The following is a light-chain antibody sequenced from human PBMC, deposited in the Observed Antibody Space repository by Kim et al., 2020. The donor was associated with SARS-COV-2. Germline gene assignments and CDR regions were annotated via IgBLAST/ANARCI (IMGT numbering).Light chain of an antibody. V-gene: IGLV3-25*03. CDR1: ALPKQY. CDR3: QSADSSDTFWV. J-gene: IGLJ3*02. CDR2: EDT. Sequence: PGQTARITCSGDALPKQYAYWFQQKPGQAPVVVIYEDTERPSGIPERFSGSTSGKTVTLTISGVQAEDEADYYCQSADSSDTFWVFGGGTQLTVL.